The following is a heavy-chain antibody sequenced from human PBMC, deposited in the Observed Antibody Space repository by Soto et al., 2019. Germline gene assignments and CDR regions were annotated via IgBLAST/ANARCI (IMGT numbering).Heavy chain of an antibody. Sequence: GGSLRLSCAASGFTFSSFWMHWVRQAPGKGLVWVSRINNDGSSTAYADSVKGRFTISRDNAKSTLYLQVTSLRAEDTAVYYCARDPLIGNTDYGLDVWGQGPTVTV. D-gene: IGHD2-21*01. CDR1: GFTFSSFW. J-gene: IGHJ6*02. CDR2: INNDGSST. CDR3: ARDPLIGNTDYGLDV. V-gene: IGHV3-74*01.